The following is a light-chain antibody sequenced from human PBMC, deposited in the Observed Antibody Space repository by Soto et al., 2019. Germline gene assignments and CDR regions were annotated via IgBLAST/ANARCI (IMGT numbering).Light chain of an antibody. CDR2: DDS. CDR1: SSDVGGYNF. CDR3: SSYTSSTTPYV. J-gene: IGLJ1*01. V-gene: IGLV2-14*03. Sequence: QSALTQPASMSGSPGQSITISCTGTSSDVGGYNFVSWFQHHPGKAPKLIIYDDSNRPSGVSNRFSGSKSGNTASLTISGLQAEDEADFYCSSYTSSTTPYVFGTGTKVTVL.